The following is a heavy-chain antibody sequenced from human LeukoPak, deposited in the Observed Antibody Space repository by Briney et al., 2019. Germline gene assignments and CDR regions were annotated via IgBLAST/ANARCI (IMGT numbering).Heavy chain of an antibody. CDR2: IYSGGST. CDR3: ARGLEPYYYYGMDV. V-gene: IGHV3-66*01. Sequence: GGSLRLSCAASGFTFSSYAMSWVRQAPGKGLEWVSVIYSGGSTYYADSVKGRFTISRDNSKNTLYLQMNSLRAEDTAVYYCARGLEPYYYYGMDVWGQGTTVTVSS. CDR1: GFTFSSYA. J-gene: IGHJ6*02.